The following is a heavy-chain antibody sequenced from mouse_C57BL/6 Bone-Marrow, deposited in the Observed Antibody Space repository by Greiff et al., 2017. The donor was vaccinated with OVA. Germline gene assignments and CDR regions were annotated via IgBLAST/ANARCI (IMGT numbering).Heavy chain of an antibody. Sequence: EVMLVESGGGLVQPGGSLSLSCAASGFTFTDYYMSWVRQPPGKALEWLGFIRNKANGYTTEYSASVKGRFTISRANSQSILYLQKNALRAEDSATYYCARVYYDLYYAMDYWGQGTSVTVSS. CDR3: ARVYYDLYYAMDY. D-gene: IGHD2-4*01. V-gene: IGHV7-3*01. CDR2: IRNKANGYTT. CDR1: GFTFTDYY. J-gene: IGHJ4*01.